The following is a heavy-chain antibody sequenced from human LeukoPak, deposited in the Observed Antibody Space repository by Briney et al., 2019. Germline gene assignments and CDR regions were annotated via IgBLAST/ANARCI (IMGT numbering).Heavy chain of an antibody. CDR1: GGSISSYY. CDR2: TYTSGST. D-gene: IGHD6-13*01. Sequence: PSETLSLTCTVSGGSISSYYWSWIRQPAGKGLEWIGRTYTSGSTNYNPSLKSRVTMSVDTSKNQLSLKLSSVTAADTAVYYCARDHDSWRSDYWGQGTLVTVSS. CDR3: ARDHDSWRSDY. J-gene: IGHJ4*02. V-gene: IGHV4-4*07.